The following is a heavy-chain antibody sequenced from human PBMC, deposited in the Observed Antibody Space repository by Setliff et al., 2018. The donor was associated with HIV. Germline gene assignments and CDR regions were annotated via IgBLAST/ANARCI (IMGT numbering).Heavy chain of an antibody. CDR3: ARITMVRGVYYGMDV. CDR1: GGSISSYY. D-gene: IGHD3-10*01. CDR2: IYYSGST. V-gene: IGHV4-59*01. J-gene: IGHJ6*02. Sequence: SETLSLTCTVSGGSISSYYWSWIRQPPVKGLEWIGYIYYSGSTNYNPSLKSRVTISVDTSKNQFSLKLSSVIAADTAVYYCARITMVRGVYYGMDVWGQGTTVTVSS.